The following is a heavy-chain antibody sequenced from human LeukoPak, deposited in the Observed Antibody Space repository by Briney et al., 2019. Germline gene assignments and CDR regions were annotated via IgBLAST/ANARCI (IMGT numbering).Heavy chain of an antibody. CDR1: GFTFSSYW. CDR2: ISGSGGST. V-gene: IGHV3-23*01. CDR3: AKVNYYDSSGYYY. Sequence: GSLRLSCAASGFTFSSYWMHWVRQAPGKGLVWVSAISGSGGSTYYADSVKGRFTISRDNSKNTLYLQMNSLRAEDTAVYYCAKVNYYDSSGYYYWGQGTLVTVSS. D-gene: IGHD3-22*01. J-gene: IGHJ4*02.